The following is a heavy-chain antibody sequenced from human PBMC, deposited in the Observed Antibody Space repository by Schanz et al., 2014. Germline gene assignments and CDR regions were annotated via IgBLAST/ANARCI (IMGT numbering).Heavy chain of an antibody. D-gene: IGHD3-10*01. CDR2: ISGSGGST. V-gene: IGHV3-23*01. CDR1: GFSFSSYA. Sequence: EVQLLESGGGLVEPGGSLRLSCAASGFSFSSYAMGWVRQARGKGLEWVSAISGSGGSTYYADSVKGRFTISRDNSRSTMYLQMNSLRAEDTAVYYCAKGRFGELSAFDIWGQGTMVTVSS. J-gene: IGHJ3*02. CDR3: AKGRFGELSAFDI.